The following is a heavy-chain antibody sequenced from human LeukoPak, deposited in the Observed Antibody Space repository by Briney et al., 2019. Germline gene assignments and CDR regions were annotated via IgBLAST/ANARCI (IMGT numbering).Heavy chain of an antibody. CDR3: ARSTRGSSDY. CDR2: ISYDGSNK. D-gene: IGHD2-2*01. Sequence: GGSLRLSCAASGFTFSSYAMHWVRQAPGKGLEWVAVISYDGSNKYYADSVKGRFTISRDNSKNTLYLQMNSLRAEDTAVYYCARSTRGSSDYWGQGTLVTVSS. CDR1: GFTFSSYA. J-gene: IGHJ4*02. V-gene: IGHV3-30-3*01.